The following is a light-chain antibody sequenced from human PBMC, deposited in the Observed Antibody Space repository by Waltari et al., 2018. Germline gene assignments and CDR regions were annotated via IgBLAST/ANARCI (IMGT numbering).Light chain of an antibody. CDR3: QAWDTSTYI. CDR1: NLGDRS. CDR2: LDS. V-gene: IGLV3-1*01. Sequence: SFDLTPPPSVSVSPGQTASITCPGDNLGDRSACWYQQKPGQSPVLVIYLDSKRPSAIPERFSGSKSGNTATLTISGTQAVDEADYYCQAWDTSTYIFGTGTKVTVL. J-gene: IGLJ1*01.